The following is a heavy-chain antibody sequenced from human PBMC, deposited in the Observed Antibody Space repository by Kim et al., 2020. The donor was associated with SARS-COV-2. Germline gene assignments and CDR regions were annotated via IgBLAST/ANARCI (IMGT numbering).Heavy chain of an antibody. CDR1: RFTFSSYG. CDR2: ISYDGSNK. V-gene: IGHV3-30*18. J-gene: IGHJ4*02. CDR3: AKDEGPGNSDRCPDY. D-gene: IGHD4-4*01. Sequence: GRSLRLSCAASRFTFSSYGMHWVRQAPGKGLEWVAVISYDGSNKYYADSVKGRFTISRDNSKNTLYLQMNSLRAEDTAVYYCAKDEGPGNSDRCPDYWGQGTLVTVSS.